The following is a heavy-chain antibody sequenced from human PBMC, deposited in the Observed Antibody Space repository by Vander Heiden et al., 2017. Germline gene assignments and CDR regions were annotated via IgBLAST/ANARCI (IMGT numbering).Heavy chain of an antibody. V-gene: IGHV4-39*01. Sequence: QLQLQESGPGLVKPSETLSLTCTVSGGSISSSSYYWGWIRQPPGKGLQWIGRIYYSGSTYYNPSLKSRVTISVDTSKNQFSLKLSSVTAADTAVYYCARQDPDYDFWSGYYGGGFDPWGQGTLVTVSS. CDR2: IYYSGST. D-gene: IGHD3-3*01. CDR1: GGSISSSSYY. CDR3: ARQDPDYDFWSGYYGGGFDP. J-gene: IGHJ5*02.